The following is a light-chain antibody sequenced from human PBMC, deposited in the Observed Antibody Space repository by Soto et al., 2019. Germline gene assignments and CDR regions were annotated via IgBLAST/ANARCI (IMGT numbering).Light chain of an antibody. Sequence: DIVMTQSPDSLAVALGERATINCKSSQSILYSSNNKDSLAWYQQKPGQPPKLLFYWASTRESGVPDRFSASGSGTDFTLTISGLQAEDVAIYYCQQYSNTPVTFGPGTKVDI. CDR1: QSILYSSNNKDS. J-gene: IGKJ3*01. CDR2: WAS. V-gene: IGKV4-1*01. CDR3: QQYSNTPVT.